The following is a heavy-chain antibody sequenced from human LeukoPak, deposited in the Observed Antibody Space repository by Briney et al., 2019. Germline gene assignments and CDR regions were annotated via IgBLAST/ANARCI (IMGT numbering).Heavy chain of an antibody. D-gene: IGHD2-21*02. CDR2: IYPGDYET. V-gene: IGHV5-51*01. CDR1: GYNFSNYW. J-gene: IGHJ4*02. Sequence: GESLKISCEGSGYNFSNYWIGWVRPLPGKGLEWMGIIYPGDYETRYSPSFQGLVTISVDKSISPAYLQWSSLKASDTAMYYCAIPPGYCGNDCSFDHWGQGTLVTVSS. CDR3: AIPPGYCGNDCSFDH.